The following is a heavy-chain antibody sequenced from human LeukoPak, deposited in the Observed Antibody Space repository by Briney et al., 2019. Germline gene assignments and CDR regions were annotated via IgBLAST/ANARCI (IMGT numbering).Heavy chain of an antibody. CDR2: INHSGST. D-gene: IGHD3-10*01. CDR3: AREELWFGEPHLDP. V-gene: IGHV4-34*01. J-gene: IGHJ5*02. CDR1: GGSFSGYY. Sequence: KASETLSLTCAVYGGSFSGYYWSWIRQPPGKGLEWIGEINHSGSTNYNPSLKSRVTISVDTSKNQFSLKLSSVTAADTAVYYCAREELWFGEPHLDPWGQGTLVTVSS.